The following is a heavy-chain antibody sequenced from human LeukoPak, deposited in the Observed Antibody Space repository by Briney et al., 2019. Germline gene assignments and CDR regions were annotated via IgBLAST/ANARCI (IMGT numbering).Heavy chain of an antibody. CDR1: GYTFTSYY. CDR2: INPSGGST. V-gene: IGHV1-46*01. J-gene: IGHJ4*02. Sequence: ASVKVSCKASGYTFTSYYMHWVRQAPGQGLEWMGIINPSGGSTSYAQKFQGRVTMTRDTSTSTVYMELSSLRSEDTDVYYCARVMSGYDSSGYSSKMFDYWGQGTLVTVSS. D-gene: IGHD3-22*01. CDR3: ARVMSGYDSSGYSSKMFDY.